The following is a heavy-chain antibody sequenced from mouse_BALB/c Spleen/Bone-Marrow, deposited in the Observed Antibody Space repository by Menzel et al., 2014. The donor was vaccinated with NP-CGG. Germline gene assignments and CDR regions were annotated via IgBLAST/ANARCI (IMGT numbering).Heavy chain of an antibody. CDR1: GFTFSSYG. V-gene: IGHV5-6-3*01. J-gene: IGHJ1*01. CDR3: ARVYGWYFDV. D-gene: IGHD1-1*01. CDR2: INNNGGST. Sequence: EVQLVESGGGLVQPGGSLKLSCVASGFTFSSYGMSWVRQTPDKRLELVATINNNGGSTYYPDSVKGQFTISRDNAKNTLYLQMSSLKSEDTAMYCCARVYGWYFDVWGAGTTVTVSS.